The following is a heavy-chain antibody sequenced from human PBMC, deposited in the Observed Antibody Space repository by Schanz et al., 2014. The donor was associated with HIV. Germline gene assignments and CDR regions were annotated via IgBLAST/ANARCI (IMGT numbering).Heavy chain of an antibody. CDR3: ARASVTDFLDY. V-gene: IGHV3-30*03. Sequence: VQLVESGGGLVQPGRSLRLSCAGSGLTFSSYGMHWVRQAPGKGLEWVAVISYDGSNKYYADSVKGRFTISRDDAKSSLFLQMNSLRAEDTAVYYCARASVTDFLDYWGQGTLVTVSS. J-gene: IGHJ4*02. D-gene: IGHD3-10*01. CDR1: GLTFSSYG. CDR2: ISYDGSNK.